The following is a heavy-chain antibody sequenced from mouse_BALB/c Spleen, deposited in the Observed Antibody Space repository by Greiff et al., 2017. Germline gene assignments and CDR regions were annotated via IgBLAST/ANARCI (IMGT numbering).Heavy chain of an antibody. CDR3: TRDWYGNGYGAMDD. V-gene: IGHV1S16*01. CDR2: INPSNGGT. CDR1: GYTFTSYW. Sequence: VQLQQPGAELVKPGASVKLSCTASGYTFTSYWMHWVKLRPGQGLEWIGEINPSNGGTKYNEKFKRKATLTVDKSSSTAYLQLSSLTSEDSAVYYCTRDWYGNGYGAMDDWGQGTSVTVSS. J-gene: IGHJ4*01. D-gene: IGHD2-10*02.